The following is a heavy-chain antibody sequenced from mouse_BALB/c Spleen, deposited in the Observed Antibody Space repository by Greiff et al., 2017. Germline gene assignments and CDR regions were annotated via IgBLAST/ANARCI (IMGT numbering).Heavy chain of an antibody. J-gene: IGHJ1*01. CDR1: GYTFTSYN. Sequence: LQQPGAELVKPGASVKMSCKASGYTFTSYNMHWVKQTPGQGLEWIGAIYPGNGDTSYNQKFKGKATLTADKSSSTAYMQLSSLTSEDSAVYYCARSGLRPWYFDVWGAGTTVTVSS. CDR3: ARSGLRPWYFDV. CDR2: IYPGNGDT. V-gene: IGHV1-12*01. D-gene: IGHD1-2*01.